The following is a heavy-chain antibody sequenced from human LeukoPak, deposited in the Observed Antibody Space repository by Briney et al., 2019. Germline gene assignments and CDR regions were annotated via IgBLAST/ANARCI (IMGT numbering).Heavy chain of an antibody. J-gene: IGHJ3*02. CDR2: IIPIFGTA. Sequence: ASVKVSCKASGYTFTGYYTHWVRQAPGQGLEWMGGIIPIFGTANYAQKFQGRVTITADKSTSTAYMELSSLRSEDTAVYYCARDPRYSGYDYAFDMWGQGTKVIVSS. D-gene: IGHD5-12*01. CDR1: GYTFTGYY. CDR3: ARDPRYSGYDYAFDM. V-gene: IGHV1-69*06.